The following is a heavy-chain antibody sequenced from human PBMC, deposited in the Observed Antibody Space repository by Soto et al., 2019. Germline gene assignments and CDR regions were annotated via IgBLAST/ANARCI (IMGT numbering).Heavy chain of an antibody. CDR3: ARVHVMVVAGSTFDY. CDR2: IYHGGTT. J-gene: IGHJ4*01. V-gene: IGHV4-39*01. D-gene: IGHD2-21*02. CDR1: GGSVSSGDYY. Sequence: SETLSLTCTVSGGSVSSGDYYWSWIRQPPGKGLEWIASIYHGGTTFYNPSLKSRISISVDTSNNQFSLKLRSVTAEDTAVYYCARVHVMVVAGSTFDYWGHGSLVTVSS.